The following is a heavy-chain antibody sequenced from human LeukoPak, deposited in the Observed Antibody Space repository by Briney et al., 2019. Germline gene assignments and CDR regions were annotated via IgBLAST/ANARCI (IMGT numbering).Heavy chain of an antibody. CDR2: IIPIFGTA. Sequence: SVKVSCKASGGTFSSYAISWVRQAPGQGLQWMGGIIPIFGTANYAQKFQGRVTITTDESTSTAYMELSSLRSEDTAVYYCARAGGVGYYYYYMDVWGKGTTVTVSS. CDR3: ARAGGVGYYYYYMDV. V-gene: IGHV1-69*05. J-gene: IGHJ6*03. CDR1: GGTFSSYA. D-gene: IGHD3-10*01.